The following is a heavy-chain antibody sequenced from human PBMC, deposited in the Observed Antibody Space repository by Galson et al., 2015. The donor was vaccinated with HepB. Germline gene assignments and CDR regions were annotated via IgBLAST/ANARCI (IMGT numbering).Heavy chain of an antibody. CDR3: ARDAPDCSSTSCYFVFGH. CDR2: IYPGDSDT. Sequence: QSGAEVKKPGESLKISCKGSGYSFTSYWIGWVRQMPGKGLEWMGIIYPGDSDTRYSPSFQGQVTISADKSISTAYLQWSSLKASDTAMYYCARDAPDCSSTSCYFVFGHWGQGTLVTVSS. J-gene: IGHJ4*02. CDR1: GYSFTSYW. D-gene: IGHD2-2*01. V-gene: IGHV5-51*01.